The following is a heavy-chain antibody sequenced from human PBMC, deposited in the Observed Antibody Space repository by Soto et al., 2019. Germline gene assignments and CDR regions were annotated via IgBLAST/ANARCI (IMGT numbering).Heavy chain of an antibody. CDR2: IYYSGST. CDR1: GGSISSYY. J-gene: IGHJ4*02. Sequence: SETLSLTCTVSGGSISSYYWSWIRQPPGKGLEWIGYIYYSGSTNYNPSLKSRVTISVDTSKNQFSLKLSSVTAADTAVYYCARSYYDILTGYSSFDYWGQGTLVTVSS. V-gene: IGHV4-59*08. CDR3: ARSYYDILTGYSSFDY. D-gene: IGHD3-9*01.